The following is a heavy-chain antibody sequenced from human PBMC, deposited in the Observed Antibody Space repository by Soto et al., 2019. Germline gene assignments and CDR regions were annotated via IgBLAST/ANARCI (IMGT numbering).Heavy chain of an antibody. Sequence: PGGSLRLSCAASGFTFNKYPLYWVSQAAGKGLVWVSRINSDGSTFYADSVKGRFIISRDNAKDTLYLQMSSLRVEDTAVYFCVRDNGGYWGQGTLVTVSS. J-gene: IGHJ4*02. CDR1: GFTFNKYP. CDR2: INSDGST. D-gene: IGHD2-8*01. V-gene: IGHV3-74*01. CDR3: VRDNGGY.